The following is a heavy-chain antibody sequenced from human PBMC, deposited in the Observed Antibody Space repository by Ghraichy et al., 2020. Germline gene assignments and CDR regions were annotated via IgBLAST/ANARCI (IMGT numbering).Heavy chain of an antibody. D-gene: IGHD3-22*01. CDR3: ARDDYYDSSGYYYYYGMDV. CDR1: GFTFSSYS. J-gene: IGHJ6*02. V-gene: IGHV3-48*02. CDR2: ISSSSSTI. Sequence: LSLTCAASGFTFSSYSMNWVRQAPGKGLEWVSYISSSSSTIYYADSVKGRFTISRDNAKNSLYLQMNSLRDEDTAVYYCARDDYYDSSGYYYYYGMDVWGQGTTVTVSS.